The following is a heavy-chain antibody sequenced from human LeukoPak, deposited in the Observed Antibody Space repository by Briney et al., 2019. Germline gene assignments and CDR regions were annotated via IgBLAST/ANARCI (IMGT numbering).Heavy chain of an antibody. CDR3: ARHYSFWELFDY. J-gene: IGHJ4*02. V-gene: IGHV4-38-2*02. CDR1: GYSISSGYY. D-gene: IGHD3-3*02. CDR2: INHSGST. Sequence: SETLSLTCTVSGYSISSGYYWSWIRQPPGKGLEWIGEINHSGSTNYNPSLKSRVTISVDTSKNQFSLKLSSVTAADTAVYYCARHYSFWELFDYWGQGTLVTVSS.